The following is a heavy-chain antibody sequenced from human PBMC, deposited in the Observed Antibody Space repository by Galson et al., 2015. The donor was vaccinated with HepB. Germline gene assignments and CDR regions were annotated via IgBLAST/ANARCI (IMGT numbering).Heavy chain of an antibody. Sequence: SLRLSCAASGFTFSNYAMSWVRQAPGKGLEWVSGISGGGSTYYGDSVKGRFTISRDNSINTLYLQMNSLRAEDTAVYYCAKDPGDSRSWYSFDYWGQGTLVTVSS. J-gene: IGHJ4*02. CDR2: ISGGGST. D-gene: IGHD6-13*01. CDR3: AKDPGDSRSWYSFDY. V-gene: IGHV3-23*02. CDR1: GFTFSNYA.